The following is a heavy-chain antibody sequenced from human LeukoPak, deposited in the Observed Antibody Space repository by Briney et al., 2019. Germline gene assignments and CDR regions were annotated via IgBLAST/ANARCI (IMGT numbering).Heavy chain of an antibody. CDR1: GFTFSRSW. CDR2: LNDDGSTT. J-gene: IGHJ4*02. CDR3: ARTIREQWLTIDY. Sequence: PGGSLRLSCAASGFTFSRSWMHWVRQSPGKGLVWVSRLNDDGSTTTYADSVKGRFTISRDNAKNTLYLQMNSLGAEDTAVYYCARTIREQWLTIDYWGQGTLVTFSS. D-gene: IGHD6-19*01. V-gene: IGHV3-74*01.